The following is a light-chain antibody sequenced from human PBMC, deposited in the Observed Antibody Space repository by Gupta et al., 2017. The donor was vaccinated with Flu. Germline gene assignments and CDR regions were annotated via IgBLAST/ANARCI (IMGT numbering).Light chain of an antibody. Sequence: TGYRVTITCRASQGISSSLAWYQQKPGKAPKLLIYAASTVQSGVPSRFSGSGSGTDFTLTISCLQSEDFATYYCQQYDSYPRTFGQGTKLEIK. CDR1: QGISSS. CDR2: AAS. V-gene: IGKV1-8*01. J-gene: IGKJ1*01. CDR3: QQYDSYPRT.